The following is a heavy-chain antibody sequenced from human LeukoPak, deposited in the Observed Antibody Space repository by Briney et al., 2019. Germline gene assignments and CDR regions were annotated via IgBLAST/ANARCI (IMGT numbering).Heavy chain of an antibody. CDR2: ITSSTSNI. CDR3: ARVRGSYYMDV. Sequence: GGSMRLSCAASGLTFSTDSMNWVRQAPGKGMERVSYITSSTSNIYYAASVQGRFTISRDNAKNSLYLQINSLRAEEPAAYHCARVRGSYYMDVWGKGTTVTVSS. CDR1: GLTFSTDS. V-gene: IGHV3-48*01. J-gene: IGHJ6*03.